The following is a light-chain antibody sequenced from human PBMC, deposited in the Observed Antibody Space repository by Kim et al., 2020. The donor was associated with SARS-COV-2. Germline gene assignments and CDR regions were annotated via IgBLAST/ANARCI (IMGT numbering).Light chain of an antibody. V-gene: IGKV3-15*01. J-gene: IGKJ4*01. CDR1: QSVSSN. CDR3: QQYDNWPPLT. Sequence: VSPGERATLSCRASQSVSSNLAWYQQKPGQAPRLLIYGASTRATGIPARFSGSGSGTEFTLTISSLQSEDFAVYYCQQYDNWPPLTFGGGTKVEI. CDR2: GAS.